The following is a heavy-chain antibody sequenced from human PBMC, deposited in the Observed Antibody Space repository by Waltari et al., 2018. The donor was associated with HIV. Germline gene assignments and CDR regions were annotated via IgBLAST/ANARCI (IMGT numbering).Heavy chain of an antibody. V-gene: IGHV3-49*03. D-gene: IGHD3-16*02. CDR3: VREPLPNCAADSCYRR. Sequence: EVRLEESGGTVVQPGRSLRLSCSCSGFLFSQYALSWFRPPPGRARDAVGSVKSQTCGGTSDSGTSAGGRSVISRDDVNNVVYLDLTRLTPDDTGVYFCVREPLPNCAADSCYRRWGRGTVVTVSS. J-gene: IGHJ1*01. CDR1: GFLFSQYA. CDR2: VKSQTCGGTS.